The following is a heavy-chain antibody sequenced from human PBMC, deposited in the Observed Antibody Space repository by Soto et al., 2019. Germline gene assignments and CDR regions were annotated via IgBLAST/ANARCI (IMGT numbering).Heavy chain of an antibody. V-gene: IGHV5-51*01. CDR2: IYPGDSDM. Sequence: GESLKISCEGVGYSFTNYWIAWVRQMPGKGLEWMGTIYPGDSDMRYSPSFRGQLTMSVDKSINTASLEWGSLTALYTAKCYCLGLSRDFWSGLDYWGQGTLVTVSS. D-gene: IGHD3-3*01. J-gene: IGHJ4*02. CDR1: GYSFTNYW. CDR3: LGLSRDFWSGLDY.